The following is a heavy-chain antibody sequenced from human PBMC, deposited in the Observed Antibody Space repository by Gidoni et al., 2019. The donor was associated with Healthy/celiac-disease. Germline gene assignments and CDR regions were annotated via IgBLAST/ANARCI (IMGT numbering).Heavy chain of an antibody. Sequence: QVQLQESGPGLVKPSETLSLTCPVSGGSISSYYWSWIRQPPGKGLEWIVYIYYSGSTNYNPSLKSRVTISVDTSKNQFSLKLSSVTAADTAVYYCARGVIVGALNWFDPWGQGTLVTVSS. CDR2: IYYSGST. CDR3: ARGVIVGALNWFDP. V-gene: IGHV4-59*01. D-gene: IGHD1-26*01. CDR1: GGSISSYY. J-gene: IGHJ5*02.